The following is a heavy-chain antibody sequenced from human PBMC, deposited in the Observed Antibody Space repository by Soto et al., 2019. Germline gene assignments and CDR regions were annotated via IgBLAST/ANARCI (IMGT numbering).Heavy chain of an antibody. CDR3: ARDRANDYGDYFDY. Sequence: QVQLVESGGGVVQPGRSLRLSCAASGFTFSSYAMHWVRQAPGKGLEWVVVISYDGSNKYYADSVKGRFTISRDNSKNTLYLQMNSLRAEDTAVYYCARDRANDYGDYFDYWGQGTLVTVSS. J-gene: IGHJ4*02. D-gene: IGHD4-17*01. CDR2: ISYDGSNK. CDR1: GFTFSSYA. V-gene: IGHV3-30-3*01.